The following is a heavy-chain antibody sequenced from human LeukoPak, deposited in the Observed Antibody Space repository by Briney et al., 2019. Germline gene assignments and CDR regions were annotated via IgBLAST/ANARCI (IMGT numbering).Heavy chain of an antibody. CDR1: GGSISSYY. D-gene: IGHD5-18*01. J-gene: IGHJ4*02. V-gene: IGHV4-34*01. CDR3: AREKSSLDTAMVEVPAGVFDY. CDR2: INHSGST. Sequence: KPSETLSLTCTVSGGSISSYYWSWIRQPPGKGLEWIGEINHSGSTNYNPSLKSRVTISVDTSKNQFSLKLSSVTAADTAVYYCAREKSSLDTAMVEVPAGVFDYWGQGTLVTVSS.